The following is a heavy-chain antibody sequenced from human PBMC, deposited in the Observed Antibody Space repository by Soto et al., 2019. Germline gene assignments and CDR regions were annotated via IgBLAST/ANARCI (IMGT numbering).Heavy chain of an antibody. CDR1: GFTFSSYS. D-gene: IGHD4-17*01. V-gene: IGHV3-21*01. Sequence: EVQLVESGGGLVKPGGSLRLSCAASGFTFSSYSMNWVRQAPGKGLEWVSSISSSSSYIYYADSVKGRFTISRDNAKNSLYLQMNSLRAEDTAVYYCARDLGTVTPYYFDYWGQGTLVTVSS. J-gene: IGHJ4*02. CDR2: ISSSSSYI. CDR3: ARDLGTVTPYYFDY.